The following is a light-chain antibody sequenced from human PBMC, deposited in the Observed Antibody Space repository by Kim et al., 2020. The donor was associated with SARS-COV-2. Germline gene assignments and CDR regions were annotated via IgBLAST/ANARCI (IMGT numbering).Light chain of an antibody. Sequence: CINSPCTGTRISVVGYKYVTWYQKHPGKAPNLLIYDDSNRPSGVSSRFSGSKSGNTASLTISGLQAEDEADYYCSSYTSSSTPFVFGTGTKVTVL. J-gene: IGLJ1*01. CDR1: RISVVGYKY. CDR3: SSYTSSSTPFV. CDR2: DDS. V-gene: IGLV2-14*03.